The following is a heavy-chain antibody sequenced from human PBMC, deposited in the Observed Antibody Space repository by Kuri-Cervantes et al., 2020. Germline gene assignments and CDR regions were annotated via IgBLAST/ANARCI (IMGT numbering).Heavy chain of an antibody. CDR3: TRAPYFDRNSFDFDY. Sequence: GESLKISCAASGFIASSNYMSWVRQAPGKGLECVSVIFAEGDTYYADSVKGRFTISRDRSKNTLYLQMNNLRAEDTAMYYCTRAPYFDRNSFDFDYWGQGTLVTVSS. CDR1: GFIASSNY. V-gene: IGHV3-53*01. CDR2: IFAEGDT. J-gene: IGHJ4*02. D-gene: IGHD3-22*01.